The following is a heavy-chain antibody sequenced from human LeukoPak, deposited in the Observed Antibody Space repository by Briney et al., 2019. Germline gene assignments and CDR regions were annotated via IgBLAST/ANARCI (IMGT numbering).Heavy chain of an antibody. D-gene: IGHD6-13*01. J-gene: IGHJ4*02. V-gene: IGHV4-39*01. CDR1: GGSISSSSSY. CDR3: ARGYSNSWYRKGLYYFDS. CDR2: IYYSGTT. Sequence: ASDTLSLTCTVSGGSISSSSSYWGWIRQPPGKGLERIGTIYYSGTTYYNPSLKSRVTISVDTSKNQFSLKLTSVTAADTAVYYCARGYSNSWYRKGLYYFDSWGQGTLVTVSS.